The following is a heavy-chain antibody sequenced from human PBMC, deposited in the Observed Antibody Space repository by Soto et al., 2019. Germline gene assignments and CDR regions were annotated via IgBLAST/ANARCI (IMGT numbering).Heavy chain of an antibody. CDR3: ARGSTDDGGGGSCYRDGAFEI. D-gene: IGHD2-15*01. V-gene: IGHV3-13*01. CDR2: IGTAGDT. J-gene: IGHJ3*02. CDR1: GFTFSSYD. Sequence: PGGSLRLSCAASGFTFSSYDMHWVRQATGKGLEWVSAIGTAGDTYYPGSVKGRFTISRENAKNSLYLQMNSLRAGDTAVYYCARGSTDDGGGGSCYRDGAFEIWGKERMVTVSS.